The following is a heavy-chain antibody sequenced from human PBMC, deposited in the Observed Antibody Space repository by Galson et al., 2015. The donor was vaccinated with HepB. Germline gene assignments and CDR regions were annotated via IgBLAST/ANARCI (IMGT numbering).Heavy chain of an antibody. V-gene: IGHV3-73*01. Sequence: SLRLSCAASGFTFSGSAMHWVRQASGKGLEWVGRIRSKANSYATAYAASVEGRFTISRDDSKNTAYLQMNSLKTEDTAVYYCTVPNGPTVTLPGYWGQGTLVTVSS. CDR1: GFTFSGSA. CDR3: TVPNGPTVTLPGY. CDR2: IRSKANSYAT. J-gene: IGHJ4*02. D-gene: IGHD4-17*01.